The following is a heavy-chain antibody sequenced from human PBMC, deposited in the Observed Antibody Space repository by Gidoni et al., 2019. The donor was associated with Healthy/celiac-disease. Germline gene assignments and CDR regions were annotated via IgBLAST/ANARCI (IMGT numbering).Heavy chain of an antibody. CDR2: INHSGST. CDR3: ARGSSSSWNYYYYYGMDV. Sequence: QVQLQQWGAGLLKPSETLSLICAADGVSFCRYYWSWIRQPPGKGLEWIGEINHSGSTNYNPSLKSRVTISVDTSKNQFSLKLSSVAAADTAVYYCARGSSSSWNYYYYYGMDVWGQGTTVTVSS. CDR1: GVSFCRYY. V-gene: IGHV4-34*01. D-gene: IGHD6-6*01. J-gene: IGHJ6*02.